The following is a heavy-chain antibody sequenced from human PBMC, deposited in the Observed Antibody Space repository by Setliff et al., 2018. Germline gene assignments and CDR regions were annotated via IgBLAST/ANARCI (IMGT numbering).Heavy chain of an antibody. V-gene: IGHV4-59*01. CDR3: ARWGENSGRPDWRAFDI. D-gene: IGHD1-26*01. J-gene: IGHJ3*02. CDR2: VGYNGNT. CDR1: GGSINSYH. Sequence: SETLSLTCTVSGGSINSYHWNWIRQPPGKGLEWIGFVGYNGNTHYNPSLNSRATISVDTSKNQFSLKMTSVSAADTAVYYCARWGENSGRPDWRAFDIWGQGTMVTVSS.